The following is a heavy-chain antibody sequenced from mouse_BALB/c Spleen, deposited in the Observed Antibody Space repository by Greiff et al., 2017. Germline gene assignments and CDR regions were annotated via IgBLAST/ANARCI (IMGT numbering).Heavy chain of an antibody. CDR1: GFSLTSYG. J-gene: IGHJ3*01. D-gene: IGHD4-1*01. CDR2: IWAGGST. V-gene: IGHV2-9*02. Sequence: VKVVESGPGLVAPSQSLSITCTVSGFSLTSYGVHWVRQPPGKGLEWLGVIWAGGSTNYNSALMSRLSISKDNSKSQVFLKMNSLQTDDTAMYYCARDGWDGAYWGQGTLVTVSA. CDR3: ARDGWDGAY.